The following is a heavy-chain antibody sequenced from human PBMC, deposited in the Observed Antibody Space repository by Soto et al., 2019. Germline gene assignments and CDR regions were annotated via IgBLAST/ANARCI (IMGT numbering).Heavy chain of an antibody. J-gene: IGHJ6*02. D-gene: IGHD1-20*01. V-gene: IGHV3-66*01. CDR2: IYSGGST. CDR1: GFTVSSNY. Sequence: GGSLRLSCAASGFTVSSNYMSWVRQAPGKGLEWVSVIYSGGSTYYADSVKGRFTISRHNSKNTLYLQMNSLRAEDTAVYCCARDGGEGNWNDDYYYYGMDVWGQGTTVTVSS. CDR3: ARDGGEGNWNDDYYYYGMDV.